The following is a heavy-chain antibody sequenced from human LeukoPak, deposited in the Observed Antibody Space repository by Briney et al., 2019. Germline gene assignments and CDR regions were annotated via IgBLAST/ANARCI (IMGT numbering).Heavy chain of an antibody. CDR1: GFTFSSYG. CDR3: ARDTYYDFWSGYYPKYLDY. Sequence: PGGSLRLSCAASGFTFSSYGMHWVRQAPGKGLEWVAVIWYDGSNKYYADSVKGQFTISRDNSNNTLYLQVNSLRAEDTAVYYCARDTYYDFWSGYYPKYLDYWGQGTLVTVSS. V-gene: IGHV3-33*01. D-gene: IGHD3-3*01. J-gene: IGHJ4*02. CDR2: IWYDGSNK.